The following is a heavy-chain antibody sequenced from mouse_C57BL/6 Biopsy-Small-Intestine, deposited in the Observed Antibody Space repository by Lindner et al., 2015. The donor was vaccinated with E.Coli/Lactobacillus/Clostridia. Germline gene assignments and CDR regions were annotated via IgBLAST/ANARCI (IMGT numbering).Heavy chain of an antibody. CDR1: GYSFTGYY. V-gene: IGHV1-42*01. CDR2: INPSTGAT. J-gene: IGHJ2*01. D-gene: IGHD2-10*01. CDR3: ARSYYDNLDY. Sequence: QLQESGPELVKPGASVKISCKASGYSFTGYYMNWVKQSPEKSLEWIGEINPSTGATFYNQKFKGKATLTVDKYSSTAYMQLTSLTSEDSAVYYCARSYYDNLDYWGQGTTLTVSS.